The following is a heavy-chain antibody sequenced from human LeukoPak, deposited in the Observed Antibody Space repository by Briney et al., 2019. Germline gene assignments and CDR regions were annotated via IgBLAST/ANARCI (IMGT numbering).Heavy chain of an antibody. D-gene: IGHD1-26*01. CDR1: GFDFSTYW. V-gene: IGHV3-7*01. CDR2: IKRDGSVT. CDR3: ARGVGAHYYFDY. J-gene: IGHJ4*02. Sequence: GGSLRLSCAVSGFDFSTYWMTWVRQAPGKGLEWVANIKRDGSVTNYVDSVKGRFTISRDNAKNSLFLQMTSLRAEDTAVYYCARGVGAHYYFDYWGQGTLVTVSS.